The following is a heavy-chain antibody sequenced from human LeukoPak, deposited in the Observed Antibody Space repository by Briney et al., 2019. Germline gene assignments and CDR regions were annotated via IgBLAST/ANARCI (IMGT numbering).Heavy chain of an antibody. Sequence: SETLSLTCTVSGGSISSGDYYWSWIRQPPGKGLEWIGYIYYSGSTNYNPSLKSRVTISVDTSKNQFSLKLSSVTAADTAVYYCARVPGIAAAGRRVYYYYYMDVWGKGTTVTVSS. J-gene: IGHJ6*03. CDR3: ARVPGIAAAGRRVYYYYYMDV. V-gene: IGHV4-61*08. D-gene: IGHD6-13*01. CDR2: IYYSGST. CDR1: GGSISSGDYY.